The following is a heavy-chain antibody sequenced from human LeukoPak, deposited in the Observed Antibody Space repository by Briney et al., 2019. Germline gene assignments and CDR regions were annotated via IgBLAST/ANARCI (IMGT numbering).Heavy chain of an antibody. J-gene: IGHJ3*01. Sequence: GGSLRLSCAASGFIFSNYGMNWVRQAPGKGLEWVAAISASGSATSYADSVRGRFTISRDNGRNSLFLQMGSLRVEDTAVYYCVRGFDGTNAFDLWGQGTMVTVSS. CDR3: VRGFDGTNAFDL. V-gene: IGHV3-21*01. CDR2: ISASGSAT. CDR1: GFIFSNYG. D-gene: IGHD3-9*01.